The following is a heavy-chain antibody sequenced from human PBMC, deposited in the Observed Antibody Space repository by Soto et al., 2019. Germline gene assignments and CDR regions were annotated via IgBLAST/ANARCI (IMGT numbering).Heavy chain of an antibody. CDR1: GGSISSSSYY. CDR3: ARDLKYYDILTGYLGIYAFDI. J-gene: IGHJ3*02. D-gene: IGHD3-9*01. V-gene: IGHV4-39*07. Sequence: SETLSLTCTVSGGSISSSSYYWGWIRQPPGKGLEWIGSIYYSGSTYYNPSLKSRVTISVDTSKNQFSLKLSSVTAADTAVYYCARDLKYYDILTGYLGIYAFDIWGQGTMVT. CDR2: IYYSGST.